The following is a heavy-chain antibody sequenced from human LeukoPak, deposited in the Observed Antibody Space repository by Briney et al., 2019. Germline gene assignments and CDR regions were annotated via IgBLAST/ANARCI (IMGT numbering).Heavy chain of an antibody. CDR2: FYHSGST. J-gene: IGHJ4*02. CDR1: GYSISSGYY. V-gene: IGHV4-38-2*01. Sequence: PSETLSLTCAVSGYSISSGYYWGWIRQPPGTGLEWIGSFYHSGSTYYNPSLKSRVTISVDTSKNQFSLKLSSVTAADTAVYYCARLEGNIVVVPAASSFDYWGQGTLVTVSS. D-gene: IGHD2-2*01. CDR3: ARLEGNIVVVPAASSFDY.